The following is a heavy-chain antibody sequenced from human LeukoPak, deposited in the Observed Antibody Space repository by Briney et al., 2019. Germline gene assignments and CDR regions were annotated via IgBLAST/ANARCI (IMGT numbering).Heavy chain of an antibody. Sequence: SETLSLTCTVSGDSISSYYWSWIRQSPEKGLEWTGHIDYSGSTNYNPSLKSRVTISVDTSKNQFSLKLSSVTAADTAVYYCARESYSTGWYDYWGQGNLVTVSS. V-gene: IGHV4-59*01. CDR2: IDYSGST. D-gene: IGHD6-19*01. CDR1: GDSISSYY. J-gene: IGHJ4*02. CDR3: ARESYSTGWYDY.